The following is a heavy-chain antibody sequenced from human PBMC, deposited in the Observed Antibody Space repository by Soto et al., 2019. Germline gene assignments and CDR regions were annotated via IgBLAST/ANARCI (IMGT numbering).Heavy chain of an antibody. V-gene: IGHV4-30-2*01. CDR1: GGSISSGGYS. D-gene: IGHD3-10*01. CDR3: ARSYGSGSYPFDY. Sequence: QLQLQESGSGLVKPSQTLSLTCAVSGGSISSGGYSWSWIRQPPGKGLEWIGYIYHSGSTYYNPSLKSRVTISVDRSKNQFSLKRSSVTAADTAVYYCARSYGSGSYPFDYWGQGTLVTVSS. CDR2: IYHSGST. J-gene: IGHJ4*02.